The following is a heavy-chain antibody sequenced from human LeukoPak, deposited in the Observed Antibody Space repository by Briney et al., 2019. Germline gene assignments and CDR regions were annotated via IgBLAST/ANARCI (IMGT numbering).Heavy chain of an antibody. CDR3: ARNWGVAQGYFDY. V-gene: IGHV1-8*01. J-gene: IGHJ4*02. D-gene: IGHD7-27*01. CDR1: GYTFTSYD. Sequence: GASVKVSCKASGYTFTSYDINWVRQATGQGLEWVGWMNPNSGNTGYAQKFQGRVTMTRNTSISTAYMELSSLRSEDTAVYYCARNWGVAQGYFDYWGQGTLVTVSS. CDR2: MNPNSGNT.